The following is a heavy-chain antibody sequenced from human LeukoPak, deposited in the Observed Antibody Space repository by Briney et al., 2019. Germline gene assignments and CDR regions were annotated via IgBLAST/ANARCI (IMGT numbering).Heavy chain of an antibody. D-gene: IGHD6-19*01. CDR2: IYSGGST. CDR3: TTDPGPGYSSGWGFDY. CDR1: GLTVSSNY. Sequence: GGSLRLSCAASGLTVSSNYMSWVRQAPGKGLEWVSIIYSGGSTYYADSVKGRFTISRDNSKNTLYLQMNSLRAEDTAVYYCTTDPGPGYSSGWGFDYWGQGTLVTVSS. V-gene: IGHV3-53*01. J-gene: IGHJ4*02.